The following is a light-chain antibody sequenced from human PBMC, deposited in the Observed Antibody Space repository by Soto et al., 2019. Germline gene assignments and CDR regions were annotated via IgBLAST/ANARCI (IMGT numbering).Light chain of an antibody. CDR1: QRVSSTY. J-gene: IGKJ3*01. Sequence: EVVLTQSPDTLSLVPGERATLSCRASQRVSSTYFAWYRQKPGQPPRLLIYGAANRATGVPDRFSGSGSGTDFTLTISRLEPEDFAVYYCQQYYSSPPGFTFGPGTTVEVK. CDR2: GAA. CDR3: QQYYSSPPGFT. V-gene: IGKV3-20*01.